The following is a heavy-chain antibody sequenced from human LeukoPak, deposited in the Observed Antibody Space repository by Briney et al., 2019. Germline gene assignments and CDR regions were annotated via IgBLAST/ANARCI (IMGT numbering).Heavy chain of an antibody. CDR2: ISSTSAYI. CDR1: GFAFSTYS. Sequence: AGGSLRPSCAASGFAFSTYSMIWVRQAPGKGLEWVSSISSTSAYIYYADSLKGRFTISRDNAKNSLYLQTNSLRAEDTAVYYCARGGYSHGRYYYYMDVWGIGTAVTVSS. V-gene: IGHV3-21*06. D-gene: IGHD5-18*01. J-gene: IGHJ6*03. CDR3: ARGGYSHGRYYYYMDV.